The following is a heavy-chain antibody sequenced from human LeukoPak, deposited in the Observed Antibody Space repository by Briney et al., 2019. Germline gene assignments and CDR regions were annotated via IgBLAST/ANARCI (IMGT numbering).Heavy chain of an antibody. CDR2: ISGSGGST. Sequence: GGSLRLSCAASGFTFSSYAMSWVRQAPGKGLEWVSAISGSGGSTYYAGSVKGRFTISRDNSKNTLYLQMNSLRAEDTAVYYCAKDTFSYCSSTSCWHFDHWGQGTLVTVSS. CDR3: AKDTFSYCSSTSCWHFDH. D-gene: IGHD2-2*01. V-gene: IGHV3-23*01. CDR1: GFTFSSYA. J-gene: IGHJ4*02.